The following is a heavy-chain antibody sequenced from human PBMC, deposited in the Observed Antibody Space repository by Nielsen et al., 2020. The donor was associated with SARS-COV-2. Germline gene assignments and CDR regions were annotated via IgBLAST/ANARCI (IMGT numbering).Heavy chain of an antibody. CDR3: ARDRDVGMGSY. D-gene: IGHD3-10*01. V-gene: IGHV4-59*11. Sequence: SETLSLTCAVSGGSINYHFWSWIRQPPGKGLEWIGYIYYGGSTNYNPSLKSRVTISVDTSENQLSLNLRSVTAADTAVYYCARDRDVGMGSYWGQGTLVTVSS. CDR2: IYYGGST. J-gene: IGHJ4*02. CDR1: GGSINYHF.